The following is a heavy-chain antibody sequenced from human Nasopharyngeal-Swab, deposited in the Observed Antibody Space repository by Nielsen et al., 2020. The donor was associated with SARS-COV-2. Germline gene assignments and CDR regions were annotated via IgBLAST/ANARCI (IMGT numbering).Heavy chain of an antibody. J-gene: IGHJ4*02. CDR1: GFTFSSYA. V-gene: IGHV3-30*04. D-gene: IGHD1-26*01. CDR3: AKSGSGSHYSSSDY. CDR2: ISYDGSNK. Sequence: GESLKISCAASGFTFSSYAMHWVRQAPGKGLEWVAVISYDGSNKYYADSVKGRFTISRDNSKTTLYLQMNSLRVEDTAVYYCAKSGSGSHYSSSDYWGQGTLLIVSS.